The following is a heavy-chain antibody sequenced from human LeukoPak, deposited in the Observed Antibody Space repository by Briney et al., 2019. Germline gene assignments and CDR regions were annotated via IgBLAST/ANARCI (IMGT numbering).Heavy chain of an antibody. CDR3: ARDRQYYGSGHFDY. CDR2: IKQDGSEK. J-gene: IGHJ4*02. CDR1: GFTFSSYW. V-gene: IGHV3-7*01. D-gene: IGHD3-10*01. Sequence: PGGSLRLSCAASGFTFSSYWMSWVRQAPGKGLEWVANIKQDGSEKYYVDSVKGRFTISRDNAKNSPYLQMNSLRAEDTAVYYCARDRQYYGSGHFDYWGQGTLVTVSS.